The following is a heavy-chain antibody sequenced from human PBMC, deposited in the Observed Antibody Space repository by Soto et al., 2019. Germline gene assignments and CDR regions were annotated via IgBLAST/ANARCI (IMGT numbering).Heavy chain of an antibody. V-gene: IGHV3-23*01. Sequence: GSLRLSCEGSGFSFNNYVMSWVRQAPGKGPEWVSGVSGSGASTYYADSVKGRFTISRDNSKNMLYLQMNSLRAEDTAVYYCAKGLAAAGPSGRYFDYWGQGTLVTVSS. CDR3: AKGLAAAGPSGRYFDY. D-gene: IGHD6-13*01. J-gene: IGHJ4*02. CDR2: VSGSGAST. CDR1: GFSFNNYV.